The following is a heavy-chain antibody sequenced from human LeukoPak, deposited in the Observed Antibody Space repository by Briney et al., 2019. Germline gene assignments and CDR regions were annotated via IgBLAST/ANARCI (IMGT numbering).Heavy chain of an antibody. Sequence: WASVKVSCKASGYTFTSYGISWVRQAPGQGLEWMGWISAYNGNTNYAQKLQGRVTMTTDTSTSTAYMEPRSLRSDDTAVYYCARGTGNRLLWFGELLCDYWGQGTLVTVSS. V-gene: IGHV1-18*01. J-gene: IGHJ4*02. CDR3: ARGTGNRLLWFGELLCDY. D-gene: IGHD3-10*01. CDR1: GYTFTSYG. CDR2: ISAYNGNT.